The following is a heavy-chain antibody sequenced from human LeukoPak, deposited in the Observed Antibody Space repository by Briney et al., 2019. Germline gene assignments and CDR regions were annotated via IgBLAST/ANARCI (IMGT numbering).Heavy chain of an antibody. D-gene: IGHD4-23*01. CDR3: ARVADYGGNDPLDY. CDR1: GYSLTGYY. J-gene: IGHJ4*02. CDR2: INPNSGGT. Sequence: GASVKVSCKASGYSLTGYYMHWVRQAPGQGLEWMGWINPNSGGTNYAQKFQGRVTMTRDTSISTAYMELSRLRSDDTAVYYCARVADYGGNDPLDYWGQGTLVTVSS. V-gene: IGHV1-2*02.